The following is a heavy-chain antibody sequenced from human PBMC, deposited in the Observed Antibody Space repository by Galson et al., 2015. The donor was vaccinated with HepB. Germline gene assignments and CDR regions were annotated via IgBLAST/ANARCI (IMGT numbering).Heavy chain of an antibody. CDR2: ISSSSYI. CDR1: GFTFSSYS. D-gene: IGHD6-13*01. V-gene: IGHV3-21*01. J-gene: IGHJ4*02. CDR3: AKPIAAAVPWGGFDY. Sequence: SLRLSCAASGFTFSSYSMNWVRQAPGKGLEWVSSISSSSYIYYADSVKGRFTISRDNAKNSLYLQMNSLRAEDTAVYYCAKPIAAAVPWGGFDYWGQGTLVTVSS.